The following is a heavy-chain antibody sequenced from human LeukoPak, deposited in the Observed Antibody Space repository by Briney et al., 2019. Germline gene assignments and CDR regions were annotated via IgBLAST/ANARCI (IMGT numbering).Heavy chain of an antibody. CDR1: GYTFTLFY. J-gene: IGHJ4*02. V-gene: IGHV1-2*02. Sequence: ASVKVSCKASGYTFTLFYMHWVRQAPGQGLEWMGWINPNSGGTKYAQKFEGRVTMTRDSSISTVYMELGSLRPDDTAVYYCARDREGYSYDYYFDFWGQGALVTVSS. CDR2: INPNSGGT. D-gene: IGHD5-18*01. CDR3: ARDREGYSYDYYFDF.